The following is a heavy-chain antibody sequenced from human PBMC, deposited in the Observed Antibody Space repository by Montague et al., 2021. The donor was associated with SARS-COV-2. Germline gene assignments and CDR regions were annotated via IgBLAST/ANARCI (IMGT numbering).Heavy chain of an antibody. CDR1: GGSFRSYY. D-gene: IGHD5-12*01. J-gene: IGHJ6*02. CDR3: ARWGLRVATTETYYYFGMDV. Sequence: SETLSLTCAVNGGSFRSYYWSWIRQSPGKGLEWIAEINHSGITNYNPSLKSRVTISVDTSKSQFPLKLSSVTAADTAVYYCARWGLRVATTETYYYFGMDVWGQGTTVTVSS. CDR2: INHSGIT. V-gene: IGHV4-34*01.